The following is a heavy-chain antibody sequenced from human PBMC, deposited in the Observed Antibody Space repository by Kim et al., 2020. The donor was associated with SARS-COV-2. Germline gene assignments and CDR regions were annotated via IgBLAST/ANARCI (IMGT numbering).Heavy chain of an antibody. J-gene: IGHJ4*02. D-gene: IGHD5-12*01. CDR3: ARRLLNRIVATTYDY. Sequence: PTHTSRVPISVDTSKNQFSLKLSSVTAADTAVYYCARRLLNRIVATTYDYWGQGTLVTVSS. V-gene: IGHV4-34*01.